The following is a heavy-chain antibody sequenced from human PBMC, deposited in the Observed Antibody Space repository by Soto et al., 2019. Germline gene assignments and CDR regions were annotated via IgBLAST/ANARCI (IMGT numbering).Heavy chain of an antibody. CDR2: IDWDDDK. D-gene: IGHD3-22*01. V-gene: IGHV2-70*01. CDR3: ARIHADSSGYYFDY. J-gene: IGHJ4*02. Sequence: SWIRQPPGKALEWLALIDWDDDKYYSTSLKTRLTISKDTSKNQVVLTMTNMDPVDTATYYCARIHADSSGYYFDYWGQGTLVTVSS.